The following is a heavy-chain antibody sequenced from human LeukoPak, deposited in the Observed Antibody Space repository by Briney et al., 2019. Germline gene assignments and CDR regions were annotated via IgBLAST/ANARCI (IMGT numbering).Heavy chain of an antibody. J-gene: IGHJ2*01. CDR2: INPNSGGT. Sequence: ASVKVSCKASGYTFTGYYMHWVRQAPGQGLEWMGWINPNSGGTNYAQKFQGRVTMTRDTSISTAYMELSRLRSDDTAVYYCARPREEGGDSDWCFDLWGRGTLVTVSS. V-gene: IGHV1-2*02. CDR3: ARPREEGGDSDWCFDL. CDR1: GYTFTGYY. D-gene: IGHD3-10*01.